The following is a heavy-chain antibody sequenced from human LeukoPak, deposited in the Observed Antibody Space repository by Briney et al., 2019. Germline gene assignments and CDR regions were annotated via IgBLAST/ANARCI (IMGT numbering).Heavy chain of an antibody. CDR2: ISSSASII. Sequence: GGSLRLSCAASGFTFSDYEMNWVRQAPGKGLEWVSYISSSASIIYYSDSVKGRFTISRDNAKNSLYLQMNSLRAEDTAVYYCARDGYYYDSSGYYVYWGQGTLVTVSS. CDR1: GFTFSDYE. CDR3: ARDGYYYDSSGYYVY. J-gene: IGHJ4*02. D-gene: IGHD3-22*01. V-gene: IGHV3-48*03.